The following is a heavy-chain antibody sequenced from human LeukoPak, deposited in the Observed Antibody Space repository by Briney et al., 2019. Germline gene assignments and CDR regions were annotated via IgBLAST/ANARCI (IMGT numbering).Heavy chain of an antibody. CDR1: GYTFTSYD. V-gene: IGHV1-8*01. CDR2: MNPNSGNT. J-gene: IGHJ4*02. CDR3: ARGSMYYYDSSGYLDFDY. D-gene: IGHD3-22*01. Sequence: VASVKVSCKASGYTFTSYDINWVRQAPGQGLEWMGWMNPNSGNTGYAQKFQGRVTMTRNTSISTAYMELSSLRSEDTAVYYCARGSMYYYDSSGYLDFDYWGQGTLDTVSS.